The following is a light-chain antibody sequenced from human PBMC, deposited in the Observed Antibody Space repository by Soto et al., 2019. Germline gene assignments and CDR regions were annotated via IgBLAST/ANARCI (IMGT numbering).Light chain of an antibody. CDR1: QSVSSSY. V-gene: IGKV3-20*01. CDR3: QQYGSSPGT. J-gene: IGKJ1*01. Sequence: EIVLTQSPGTLSLFRGQGGTLSLITSQSVSSSYLAWYQQKPGQAPRLLIYGASGRATGIPDRFSGSGSGTDFTLTISRLEPEDFAVYYCQQYGSSPGTFGQGTKVDIK. CDR2: GAS.